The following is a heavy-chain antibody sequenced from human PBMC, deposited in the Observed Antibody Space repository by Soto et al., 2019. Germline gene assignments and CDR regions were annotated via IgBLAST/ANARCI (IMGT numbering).Heavy chain of an antibody. CDR2: IYYSGST. CDR3: ARERPDGSRLDP. CDR1: GSSISSGDYY. V-gene: IGHV4-30-4*01. D-gene: IGHD6-13*01. J-gene: IGHJ5*02. Sequence: QVQLQESGPGLVKPSQTLSLTCTVSGSSISSGDYYWSRIRQPPGKGLEWIGYIYYSGSTYYNPSLKSRVTISVDTSKNQFSLKLSSGTAADTAVYYCARERPDGSRLDPWGQGTLVTVSS.